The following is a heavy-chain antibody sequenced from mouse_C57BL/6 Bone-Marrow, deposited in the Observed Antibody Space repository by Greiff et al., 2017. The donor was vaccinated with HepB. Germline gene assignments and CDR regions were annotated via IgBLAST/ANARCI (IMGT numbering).Heavy chain of an antibody. CDR2: IHPNSGST. V-gene: IGHV1-64*01. J-gene: IGHJ3*01. D-gene: IGHD2-3*01. CDR3: AWGARDGYYFAWFAY. Sequence: QVQLQQPGAELVKPGASVKLSCKASGYTFTSYWMHWVKQRPGQGLEWIGMIHPNSGSTNYNEKFKSKATLTVDKSSSTAYMQLSSLTSEDSAVYYCAWGARDGYYFAWFAYWAKGLWSLSLQ. CDR1: GYTFTSYW.